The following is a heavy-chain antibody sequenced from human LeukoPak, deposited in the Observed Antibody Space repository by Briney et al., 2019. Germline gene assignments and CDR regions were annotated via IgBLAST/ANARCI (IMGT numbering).Heavy chain of an antibody. D-gene: IGHD2-2*01. CDR1: GGSFSGYY. J-gene: IGHJ4*02. V-gene: IGHV4-34*01. Sequence: PSETLSLTCAVYGGSFSGYYWSWIRQPPGKGLEWIGEINHSGSTNYNPSLKSRVTISVDTSKNQFSLKLSSVTAADTAVYYCARGSRIVVVPAAEKRGGIDYWGQGTLVTVSS. CDR3: ARGSRIVVVPAAEKRGGIDY. CDR2: INHSGST.